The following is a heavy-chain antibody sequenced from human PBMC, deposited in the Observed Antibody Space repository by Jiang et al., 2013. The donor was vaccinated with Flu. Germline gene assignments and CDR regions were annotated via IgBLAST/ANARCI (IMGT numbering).Heavy chain of an antibody. V-gene: IGHV1-69*01. CDR2: IIPIFGTA. D-gene: IGHD3-10*01. J-gene: IGHJ6*02. CDR1: GGTFSSYA. Sequence: GAEVKKPGSSVKVSCKASGGTFSSYAISWVRQAPGQGLEWMGGIIPIFGTANYAQKFQGRVTITADESTSTAYMELSSLRSEDTAVYYCARNYGSGSYYNLVSRYYYYYGMDVWGQGTTVTVSS. CDR3: ARNYGSGSYYNLVSRYYYYYGMDV.